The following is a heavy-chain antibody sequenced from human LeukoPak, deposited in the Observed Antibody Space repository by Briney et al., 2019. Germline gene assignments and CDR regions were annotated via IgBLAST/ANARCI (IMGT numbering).Heavy chain of an antibody. V-gene: IGHV4-4*08. CDR3: ARDEPDYYDSSGYEPNDAFDI. J-gene: IGHJ3*02. CDR1: AGSVTTYH. D-gene: IGHD3-22*01. Sequence: SETLSLTCSVSAGSVTTYHWSWIRQPPGKGLEWIGRIYTSGSTNYNPSLKSRVTISVDTSKNQFSLKLSSVTAADTAVYYCARDEPDYYDSSGYEPNDAFDIWGQGTMVTVSS. CDR2: IYTSGST.